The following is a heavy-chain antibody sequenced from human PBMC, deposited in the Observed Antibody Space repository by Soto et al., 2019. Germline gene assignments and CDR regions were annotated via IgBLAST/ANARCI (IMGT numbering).Heavy chain of an antibody. J-gene: IGHJ3*02. Sequence: SVKVSCKASGGTFSSYAISWVRQAPGQGLEWMGGIIPIFGTANYAQKFQGRVTITADESTSTAYMELSSLRSEDTAVYYCARDAKGLVNAFDMWGQGTMVTVSS. V-gene: IGHV1-69*13. CDR1: GGTFSSYA. CDR2: IIPIFGTA. CDR3: ARDAKGLVNAFDM. D-gene: IGHD2-8*02.